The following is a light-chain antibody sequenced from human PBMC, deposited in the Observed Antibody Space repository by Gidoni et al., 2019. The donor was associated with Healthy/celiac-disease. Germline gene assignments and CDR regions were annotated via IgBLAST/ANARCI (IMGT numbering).Light chain of an antibody. Sequence: DIVMTQCPLSLPVTPGEPASISCRSSQSLLHSNGYNYLDWYLQKPGQSPQLLIYLGSNRASGVPDRFSGSGSGTDFTLKSSKVEAEDVGVYYCMQALQTPRTFGPGTKVDIK. CDR1: QSLLHSNGYNY. V-gene: IGKV2-28*01. CDR3: MQALQTPRT. J-gene: IGKJ3*01. CDR2: LGS.